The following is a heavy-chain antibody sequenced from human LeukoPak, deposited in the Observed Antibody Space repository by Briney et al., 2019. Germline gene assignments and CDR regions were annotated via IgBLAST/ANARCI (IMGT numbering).Heavy chain of an antibody. CDR1: GFTVSTNY. V-gene: IGHV3-66*01. CDR2: LYSGGSS. D-gene: IGHD4-11*01. Sequence: GESLRLSCAASGFTVSTNYMSWVRQAPGKGLEWVSILYSGGSSYSADSVKGRFTISRDSSKNTIYLQMNSLRAEDTAVYYCARDAERIRTTDGFDVWGQGTMVTVSS. CDR3: ARDAERIRTTDGFDV. J-gene: IGHJ3*01.